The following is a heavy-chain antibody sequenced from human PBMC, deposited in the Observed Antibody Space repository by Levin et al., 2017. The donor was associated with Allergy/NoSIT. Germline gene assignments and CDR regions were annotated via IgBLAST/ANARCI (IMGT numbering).Heavy chain of an antibody. CDR2: IRSKNYGGTI. D-gene: IGHD2-15*01. J-gene: IGHJ4*02. Sequence: GGSLRLSCTTSGFTFGDFAIIWFRQATGKGLEWVGFIRSKNYGGTIEYAASVKGRFTISRDDAKSIAYLQMNSLRSEETAVYYCARQHRAGWWGQGILVTVSS. V-gene: IGHV3-49*03. CDR1: GFTFGDFA. CDR3: ARQHRAGW.